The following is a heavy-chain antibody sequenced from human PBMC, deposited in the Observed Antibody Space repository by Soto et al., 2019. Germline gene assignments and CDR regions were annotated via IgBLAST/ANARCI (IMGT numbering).Heavy chain of an antibody. CDR2: ISYDGSNK. CDR1: GFTFSSYG. D-gene: IGHD1-26*01. V-gene: IGHV3-30*18. CDR3: AKDRGVSCYFYGMYV. J-gene: IGHJ6*02. Sequence: PGGSLRLSCAASGFTFSSYGMHWVRQAPGKGLEWVAVISYDGSNKYYADSVKGRFTISRDNSKNTLYLQMNSLRAEDTAVYYCAKDRGVSCYFYGMYVWGQGTTVTVSS.